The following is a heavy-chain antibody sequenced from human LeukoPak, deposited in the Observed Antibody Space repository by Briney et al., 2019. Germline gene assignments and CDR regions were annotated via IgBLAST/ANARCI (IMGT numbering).Heavy chain of an antibody. CDR3: AHIKGYSYGSNWFDP. D-gene: IGHD5-18*01. V-gene: IGHV2-5*01. J-gene: IGHJ5*02. CDR1: GFSLSTSGVG. CDR2: IYWNDDK. Sequence: SGPTLVNPTQTLTLTCTFSGFSLSTSGVGVGWIRQPPGKALEWLALIYWNDDKRYSPSLKSRLTITKDTSKNQVVLTMTNMDPVDTASYYCAHIKGYSYGSNWFDPWGQGTLVTVSS.